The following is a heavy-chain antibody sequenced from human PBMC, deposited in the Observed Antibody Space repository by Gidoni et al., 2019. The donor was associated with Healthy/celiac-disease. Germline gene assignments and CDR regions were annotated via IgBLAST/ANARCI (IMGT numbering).Heavy chain of an antibody. D-gene: IGHD5-12*01. V-gene: IGHV3-21*01. CDR3: ARWAVEMATKGFDP. CDR1: GFTFSSYS. Sequence: EVQLVESGGGLVKPGGSLRLSCAASGFTFSSYSMNWVRQAPGKGLEWGSSISSGSTYIYYADSVEGRFTISRDNAKNSLYLQMNSLRAADTAVYYCARWAVEMATKGFDPWGQGTLVTVSS. J-gene: IGHJ5*02. CDR2: ISSGSTYI.